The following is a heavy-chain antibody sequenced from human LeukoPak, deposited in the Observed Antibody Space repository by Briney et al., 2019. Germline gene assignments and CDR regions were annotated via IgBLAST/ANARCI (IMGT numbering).Heavy chain of an antibody. Sequence: PGGSLRLSCAASGFTFSSYEMNWVRQAPGKGLEWVSYISSSGSTIYYADSVKGRFTISRDNAKNSLYLQMNSLRAEDTAVYYCAREGATTLRFLEWLTYFDYWGQGTLVTVSS. V-gene: IGHV3-48*03. J-gene: IGHJ4*02. CDR1: GFTFSSYE. D-gene: IGHD3-3*01. CDR2: ISSSGSTI. CDR3: AREGATTLRFLEWLTYFDY.